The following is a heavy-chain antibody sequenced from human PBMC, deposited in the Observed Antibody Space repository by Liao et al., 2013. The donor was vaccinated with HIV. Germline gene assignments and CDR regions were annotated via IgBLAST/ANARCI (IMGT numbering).Heavy chain of an antibody. CDR2: IYIGGST. V-gene: IGHV4-4*07. CDR3: AREALYFYYMDV. CDR1: GDSISGYY. J-gene: IGHJ6*03. Sequence: QVQLQESGPGLVRPSGTLSLTCTVSGDSISGYYWSWIRQPAGKGLEWLGRIYIGGSTDYNPSLKSRVTMSVDASKKQFSLKLRSVTAADTAVYYCAREALYFYYMDVWAKGTDGHRLL.